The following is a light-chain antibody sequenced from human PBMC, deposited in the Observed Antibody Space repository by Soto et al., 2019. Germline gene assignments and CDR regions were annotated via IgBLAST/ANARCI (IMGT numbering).Light chain of an antibody. J-gene: IGKJ5*01. Sequence: VLTQSPGTLSLSPGERATLSCRASPSVSNNSLAWYQQKPGQAPRLLIYGASNRATGIPDRFIGSGSGTDFTLTISRLEPDDYAVYYCQQYGSSSITCGQGTRLEIK. CDR1: PSVSNNS. V-gene: IGKV3-20*01. CDR3: QQYGSSSIT. CDR2: GAS.